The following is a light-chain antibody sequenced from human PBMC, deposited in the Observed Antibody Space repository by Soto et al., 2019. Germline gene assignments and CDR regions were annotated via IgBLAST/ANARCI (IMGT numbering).Light chain of an antibody. J-gene: IGKJ1*01. CDR2: GVS. Sequence: EIVLTQSPGTLSLSPGERATLSCRASQSVSTNYLAWYQQKPGQAPRLLIYGVSSRATGIPDRFSGSGSGTDFTLTISRLESEDFAVYYCQQYAYSPRTFGQGTKVEIK. CDR3: QQYAYSPRT. V-gene: IGKV3-20*01. CDR1: QSVSTNY.